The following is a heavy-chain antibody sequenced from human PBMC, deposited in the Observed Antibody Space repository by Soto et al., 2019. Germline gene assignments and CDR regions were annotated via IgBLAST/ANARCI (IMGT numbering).Heavy chain of an antibody. CDR2: IDSSGSTT. V-gene: IGHV3-74*01. J-gene: IGHJ4*02. Sequence: GGSLRLSCAASGFTFSSHWMHWFRQAPGKGLVWVSRIDSSGSTTTYADSVKGRFTISRDNARNTLFLQMNGLRAEDTAIYYCARWFTYGNFDYFDYWGKGTQVTVSS. CDR1: GFTFSSHW. CDR3: ARWFTYGNFDYFDY. D-gene: IGHD3-10*01.